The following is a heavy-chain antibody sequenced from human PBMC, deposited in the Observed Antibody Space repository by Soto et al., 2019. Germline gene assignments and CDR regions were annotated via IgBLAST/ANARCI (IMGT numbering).Heavy chain of an antibody. V-gene: IGHV4-59*08. CDR1: GGSISSYY. D-gene: IGHD3-10*01. Sequence: SETLSITFTVSGGSISSYYWSWIRQPPGKGLEWIGYMYNSGSTHYNPSLKSRVTISLDTSKNQFSLNLRSVTAADTAVYYCASMGYHYGSGSYPLDYWGQGTLVTVSS. J-gene: IGHJ4*02. CDR3: ASMGYHYGSGSYPLDY. CDR2: MYNSGST.